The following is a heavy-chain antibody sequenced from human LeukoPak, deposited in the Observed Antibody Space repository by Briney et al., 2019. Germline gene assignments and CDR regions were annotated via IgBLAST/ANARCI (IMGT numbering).Heavy chain of an antibody. V-gene: IGHV3-21*01. CDR3: ARDLEEYCSGGSCSLFDY. Sequence: PGGSLRLSCAASGFTFSAYSMNWVRQAPGKGLEWVSSTSSSSSYIYYADSVKGRFTISRDNAKNSLYLQMNSLRAEDTAVYYCARDLEEYCSGGSCSLFDYWGQGTLVTVSS. CDR1: GFTFSAYS. CDR2: TSSSSSYI. D-gene: IGHD2-15*01. J-gene: IGHJ4*02.